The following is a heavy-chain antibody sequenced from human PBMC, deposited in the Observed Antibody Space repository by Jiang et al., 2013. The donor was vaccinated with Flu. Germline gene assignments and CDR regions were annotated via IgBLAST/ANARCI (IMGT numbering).Heavy chain of an antibody. CDR3: AKGVPYVSSILVDQ. D-gene: IGHD3-3*01. CDR1: GFTFNSYW. J-gene: IGHJ4*02. CDR2: IKQDGSET. Sequence: VQLLESGGGLVQPGGSLRLSCAASGFTFNSYWMSWVRQAPGKGLEWVANIKQDGSETYYVDSVKGRFTISRDNAKNSLYLQMDSLRAEDTAVYYCAKGVPYVSSILVDQWGQGTLVTVSS. V-gene: IGHV3-7*03.